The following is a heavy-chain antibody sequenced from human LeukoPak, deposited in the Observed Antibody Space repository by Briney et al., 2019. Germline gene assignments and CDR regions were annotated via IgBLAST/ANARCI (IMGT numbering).Heavy chain of an antibody. J-gene: IGHJ5*02. CDR1: GGSISSGGYY. V-gene: IGHV4-31*03. D-gene: IGHD3-3*01. Sequence: SQTLSLTCTVSGGSISSGGYYWSWIRQHPGKGLEWIGYIYYSGSTYYNPSLKSRVTISVDTSKNQFSLKLSSVTAADTAVYYCARGIRDYDFWSGRDNWFDPWGQGTLVTVSS. CDR2: IYYSGST. CDR3: ARGIRDYDFWSGRDNWFDP.